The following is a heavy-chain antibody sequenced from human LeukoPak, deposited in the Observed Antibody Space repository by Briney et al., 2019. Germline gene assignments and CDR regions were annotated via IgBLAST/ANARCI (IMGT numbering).Heavy chain of an antibody. D-gene: IGHD3-22*01. Sequence: GASVKVSCKATGYTFTGYYMHWVRQAPGQGLERMGWINPNSGGTNYAQKFQGRVTMTRDTSISTAYMELSRLRSDDTAVYYCARVGMYYYDSSGYNAADYWGQGTLVTVSS. CDR1: GYTFTGYY. V-gene: IGHV1-2*02. CDR3: ARVGMYYYDSSGYNAADY. J-gene: IGHJ4*02. CDR2: INPNSGGT.